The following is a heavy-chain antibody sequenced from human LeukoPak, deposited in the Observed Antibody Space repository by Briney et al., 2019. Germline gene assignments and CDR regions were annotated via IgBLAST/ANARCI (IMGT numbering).Heavy chain of an antibody. V-gene: IGHV4-4*07. D-gene: IGHD1-26*01. J-gene: IGHJ5*02. CDR2: IYTSGSP. Sequence: SETLSLTCTVSGGSISSYYWSWIRQPAGKGLEWIGRIYTSGSPNYNPSLKSRVTMSVDTSKNQFSLKLSSVTAADTAVYYCARESYSGSYYRFDPWGQGTLITVSS. CDR1: GGSISSYY. CDR3: ARESYSGSYYRFDP.